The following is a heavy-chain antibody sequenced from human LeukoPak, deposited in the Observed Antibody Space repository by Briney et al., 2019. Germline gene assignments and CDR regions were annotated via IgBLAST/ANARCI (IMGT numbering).Heavy chain of an antibody. J-gene: IGHJ4*02. CDR1: GFTFSSYW. D-gene: IGHD3-16*01. CDR2: IGGDGIA. CDR3: AKDRANWAIDD. Sequence: GGSLRLSCAASGFTFSSYWMHWVRQAPGKGLEWISYIGGDGIAFYADSVKGRFTASKDDARKSMYLQMNSLRVEDTAVYYCAKDRANWAIDDWGQGTQVTVSS. V-gene: IGHV3-48*04.